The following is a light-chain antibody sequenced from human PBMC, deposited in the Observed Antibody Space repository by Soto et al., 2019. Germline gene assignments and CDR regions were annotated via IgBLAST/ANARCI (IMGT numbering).Light chain of an antibody. CDR2: KAS. CDR3: QQYNSYPWT. J-gene: IGKJ1*01. Sequence: DIPMTQSPSTLSASVGARGTITFRASQSISSWLAWYQQKPGKAPKLLIYKASSLESGVPSRFSGSGSGTEFTLTISSLQPDDFATYYCQQYNSYPWTFGQGTKVDIK. CDR1: QSISSW. V-gene: IGKV1-5*03.